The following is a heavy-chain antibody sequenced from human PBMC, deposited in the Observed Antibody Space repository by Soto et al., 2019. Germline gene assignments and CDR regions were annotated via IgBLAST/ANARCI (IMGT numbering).Heavy chain of an antibody. CDR3: ATGHDSGDLLFDH. D-gene: IGHD4-17*01. J-gene: IGHJ4*01. Sequence: EVQLLESGGGLVQPGGSLRLSCAASGITFSSSVMNWVRHTPGKGLEWVSTVRRSGDPTYYADSVRGRFTISRDNSKNTLYLQMYSLRADDTAVYYCATGHDSGDLLFDHWGHGTLVTGSS. CDR1: GITFSSSV. CDR2: VRRSGDPT. V-gene: IGHV3-23*01.